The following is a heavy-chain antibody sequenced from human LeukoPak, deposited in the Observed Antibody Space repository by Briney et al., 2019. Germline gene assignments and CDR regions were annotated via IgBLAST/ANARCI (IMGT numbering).Heavy chain of an antibody. CDR1: GFTFSRYW. D-gene: IGHD4-11*01. J-gene: IGHJ4*02. CDR2: IKHDGSEK. V-gene: IGHV3-7*01. CDR3: ARESDHSNYPGTFDH. Sequence: GGSLRLSCAASGFTFSRYWMSWVRQAPGKRLEWVANIKHDGSEKYYVDSVKGRFTISRDNAKNSLSLQMNSLRVEDTALYYCARESDHSNYPGTFDHWGPGTLFAVSS.